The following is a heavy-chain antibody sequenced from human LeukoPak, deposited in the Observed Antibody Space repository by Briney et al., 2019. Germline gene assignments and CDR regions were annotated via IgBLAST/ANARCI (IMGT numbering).Heavy chain of an antibody. Sequence: GGSLRLSCAASGFTFSGYAMSWVRQAPGKGLEWVSAISGSGGSTYYADSVKGRFTISRDNSKNTLYLQMNSLRAEDTAVYYCAKDLHGDYTTYFDYWGQGTLVTVSS. D-gene: IGHD4-17*01. CDR3: AKDLHGDYTTYFDY. J-gene: IGHJ4*02. CDR2: ISGSGGST. V-gene: IGHV3-23*01. CDR1: GFTFSGYA.